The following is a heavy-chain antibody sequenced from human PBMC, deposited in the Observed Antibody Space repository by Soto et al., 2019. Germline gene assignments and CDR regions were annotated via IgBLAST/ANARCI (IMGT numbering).Heavy chain of an antibody. CDR1: GGPISSISYL. CDR2: IYYSGST. J-gene: IGHJ6*03. V-gene: IGHV4-39*01. CDR3: ARLGVDYYYYMDV. Sequence: SETHSLPYTVSGGPISSISYLRGWIRQPPGKGLEWIGSIYYSGSTYYNPSLKSRVTISVDTSKNQFSLKLSSVTAADTAVYYCARLGVDYYYYMDVWGKGTTVTVSS.